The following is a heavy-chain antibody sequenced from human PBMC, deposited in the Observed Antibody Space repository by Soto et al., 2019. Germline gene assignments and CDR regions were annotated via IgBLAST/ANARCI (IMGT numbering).Heavy chain of an antibody. J-gene: IGHJ4*02. D-gene: IGHD6-25*01. CDR2: ISWGSVRI. V-gene: IGHV3-11*05. CDR1: GFTFSDYN. CDR3: VRDGGRGYEMDY. Sequence: GGSLRLSCAASGFTFSDYNMNWVRQAPGKGLEWVSYISWGSVRIMYADSVKGRFTISRDDARNSLHLQMSSLGSDDTAVYYCVRDGGRGYEMDYWGQGTLVTVSS.